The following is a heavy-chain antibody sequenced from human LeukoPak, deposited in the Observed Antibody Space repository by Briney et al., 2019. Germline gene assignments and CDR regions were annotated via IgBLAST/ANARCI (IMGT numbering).Heavy chain of an antibody. Sequence: SETLSLTCAVYGGSFSGYYWSWIRQPPGKGLECIGEINHSGSTNYNPSLKSRVTISVDTSKNQFSLKLSSVTAADTAVYYCARGPMRYCSSTSCYSYYCYYGMDVWGQGTTVTVSS. CDR2: INHSGST. D-gene: IGHD2-2*02. J-gene: IGHJ6*02. V-gene: IGHV4-34*01. CDR1: GGSFSGYY. CDR3: ARGPMRYCSSTSCYSYYCYYGMDV.